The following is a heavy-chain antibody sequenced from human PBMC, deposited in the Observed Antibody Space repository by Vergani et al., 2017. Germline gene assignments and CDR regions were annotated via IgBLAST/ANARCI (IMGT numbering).Heavy chain of an antibody. Sequence: QEQLVQSGAEVRKPGASVKVSCKASGYNFTSFDINWVRLATGQGREGMGGMNPKSGNTAYAAKFQGRITMTRDSSTDTAYMEMKSLRSEDTAIYFCARGVLDSKYRHNWFGPWGQGTVVTVSS. CDR1: GYNFTSFD. V-gene: IGHV1-8*01. J-gene: IGHJ5*02. CDR3: ARGVLDSKYRHNWFGP. CDR2: MNPKSGNT. D-gene: IGHD3/OR15-3a*01.